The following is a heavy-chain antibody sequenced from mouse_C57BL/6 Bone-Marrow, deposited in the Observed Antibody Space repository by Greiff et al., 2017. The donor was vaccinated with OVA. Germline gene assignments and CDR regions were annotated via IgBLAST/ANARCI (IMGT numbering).Heavy chain of an antibody. CDR1: GFSLTSYG. Sequence: VKLQQSGPGLVQPSQSLSITCTVSGFSLTSYGVHWVRQSPGKGLEWLGVIWRGGSTDYNAAFMSRLSITKDNSKSQVFFKMNSLQADDTAIYYCAKNCYYGNYGFAYWGQGTLVTVSA. J-gene: IGHJ3*01. CDR3: AKNCYYGNYGFAY. V-gene: IGHV2-5*01. D-gene: IGHD2-1*01. CDR2: IWRGGST.